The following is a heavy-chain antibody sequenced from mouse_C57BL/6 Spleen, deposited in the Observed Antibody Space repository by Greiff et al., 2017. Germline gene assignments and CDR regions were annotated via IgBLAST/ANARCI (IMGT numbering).Heavy chain of an antibody. CDR1: GYSFTGYY. D-gene: IGHD2-1*01. V-gene: IGHV1-42*01. CDR2: INPSTGGT. Sequence: VQLQQSGPELVKPGASVKISCKASGYSFTGYYMNWVKQSPEKSLEWIGEINPSTGGTTYNQKVKAKATLNVDKSSSTAYLQLKSLTSEDSAFYYCARREIYSGNYGTYYYAKDYWGQGTSVTFSS. CDR3: ARREIYSGNYGTYYYAKDY. J-gene: IGHJ4*01.